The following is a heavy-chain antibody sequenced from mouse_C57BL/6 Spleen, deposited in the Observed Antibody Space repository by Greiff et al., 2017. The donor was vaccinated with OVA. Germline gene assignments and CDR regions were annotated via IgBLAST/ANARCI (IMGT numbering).Heavy chain of an antibody. D-gene: IGHD2-5*01. CDR3: ARRDYRNYFFAY. CDR1: GYTFTDYN. Sequence: EVQLQQPGPELVKPGASVKISCKASGYTFTDYNMDWVKQSHGQSLEWIGDINPNNGGTIYNQKFKGKATLTVDKSSSTAYMELRSLTSEDTAVYYCARRDYRNYFFAYWGQGTLVTVSA. V-gene: IGHV1-18*01. J-gene: IGHJ3*01. CDR2: INPNNGGT.